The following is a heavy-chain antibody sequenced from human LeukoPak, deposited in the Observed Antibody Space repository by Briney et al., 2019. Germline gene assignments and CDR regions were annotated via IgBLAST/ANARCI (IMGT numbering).Heavy chain of an antibody. J-gene: IGHJ4*02. Sequence: GGSLRLSCAASGFTFSGYAMSWVRQAPGKGLEWVSAISGSGSSTYYADSVKGRFTISRDNSKNTLYLQMNSLRAEDTAVYYCAAVPTTVVTPVVYWGQGTLVTVSS. CDR2: ISGSGSST. D-gene: IGHD4-23*01. CDR3: AAVPTTVVTPVVY. V-gene: IGHV3-23*01. CDR1: GFTFSGYA.